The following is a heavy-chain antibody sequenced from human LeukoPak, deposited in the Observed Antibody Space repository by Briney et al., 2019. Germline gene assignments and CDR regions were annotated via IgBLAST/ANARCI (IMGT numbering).Heavy chain of an antibody. D-gene: IGHD2-15*01. CDR1: GGSISSHY. CDR3: ARLGSAFDP. V-gene: IGHV4-59*11. J-gene: IGHJ5*02. Sequence: SEALSLTCTVSGGSISSHYWSWIRQPPGKGLEWIGYIYYSGSTNYNPSLKSRVTISVDTSKNQFSLKLSSVTAADTAVYYCARLGSAFDPWGQGTLVTVSS. CDR2: IYYSGST.